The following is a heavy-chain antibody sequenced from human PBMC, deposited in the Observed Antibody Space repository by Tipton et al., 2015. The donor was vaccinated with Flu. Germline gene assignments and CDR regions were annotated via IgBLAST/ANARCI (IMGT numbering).Heavy chain of an antibody. J-gene: IGHJ4*02. V-gene: IGHV4-34*01. D-gene: IGHD2-15*01. CDR2: INHSGST. Sequence: TLSLTCAVYGGSFSGYYWSWIRQPPGKGLEWIGEINHSGSTNYNPSLKSPVTISVDTSKNQFSLKLSSVTAADTAVYYCARGDIVVVVAAPQAGDCFDYWGQGTLAPVSS. CDR3: ARGDIVVVVAAPQAGDCFDY. CDR1: GGSFSGYY.